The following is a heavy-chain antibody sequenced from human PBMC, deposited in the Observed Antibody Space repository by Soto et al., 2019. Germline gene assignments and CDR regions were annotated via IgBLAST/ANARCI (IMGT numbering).Heavy chain of an antibody. CDR3: AKDLQIFGVVSSLDY. D-gene: IGHD3-3*01. J-gene: IGHJ4*02. Sequence: PGGSLRLSCAASGFTFSSYAMSWVRQAPGKGLEWVSAISGSGGSTYYADSVKGRFTISRDNSKNTLYLQMNSLRAEDTAIYYCAKDLQIFGVVSSLDYWGQGTPVTVSS. V-gene: IGHV3-23*01. CDR2: ISGSGGST. CDR1: GFTFSSYA.